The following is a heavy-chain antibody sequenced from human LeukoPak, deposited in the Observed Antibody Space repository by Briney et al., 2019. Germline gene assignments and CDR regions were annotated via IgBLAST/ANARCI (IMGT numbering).Heavy chain of an antibody. Sequence: ASVKVSCKASGYTFTGYYMHWVRQAPGQGLEWMGWINPNSGGTNYAQKFQGRVTMTRDTSISTVYMELSRLRSDDTAVYYCARVGYSSSSGARLWGQGTLVTVSS. CDR3: ARVGYSSSSGARL. CDR1: GYTFTGYY. V-gene: IGHV1-2*02. D-gene: IGHD6-6*01. J-gene: IGHJ4*02. CDR2: INPNSGGT.